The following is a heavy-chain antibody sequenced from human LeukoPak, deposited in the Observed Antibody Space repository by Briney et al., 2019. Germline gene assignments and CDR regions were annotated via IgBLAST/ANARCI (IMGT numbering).Heavy chain of an antibody. Sequence: PGGSLRLSCAASGFTVSSNYMNWVRQAPGKGLEWVSVIYSGGSTYYSDSVKGRFTISRDNAKNSLYLQMSSLRAEDTAVYYCARDLLLEWGDSRAFDIWGQGTMVTVSS. CDR3: ARDLLLEWGDSRAFDI. D-gene: IGHD3-3*01. CDR1: GFTVSSNY. CDR2: IYSGGST. V-gene: IGHV3-53*01. J-gene: IGHJ3*02.